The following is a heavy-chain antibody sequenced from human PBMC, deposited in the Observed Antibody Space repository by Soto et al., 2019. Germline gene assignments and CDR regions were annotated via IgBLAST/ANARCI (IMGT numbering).Heavy chain of an antibody. V-gene: IGHV3-33*01. CDR3: ARDLSGPLDY. Sequence: QVQLVESGGGVVQPGRSLRLSCEASGCTFTNYGMHWVRQAPGKGLEWVAVSRHDGINKYYADSVKGRFTISRDNSKSTLYLQMDSLRAEDTAVYYCARDLSGPLDYWGQGTLVTVSS. CDR1: GCTFTNYG. CDR2: SRHDGINK. J-gene: IGHJ4*02.